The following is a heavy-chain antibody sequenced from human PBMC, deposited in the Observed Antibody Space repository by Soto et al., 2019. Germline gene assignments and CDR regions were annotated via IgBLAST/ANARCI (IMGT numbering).Heavy chain of an antibody. CDR3: AREGAPARYSSADYFDY. J-gene: IGHJ4*02. Sequence: GGSLRLSCAASGFTFSSYAMHWVRQAPGKGLEWVAVISYDGSNKYYADSVKGRFTISRDNSKNTLYLQMNSLRAEDTAVYYCAREGAPARYSSADYFDYWGQGTLVTVSS. CDR1: GFTFSSYA. CDR2: ISYDGSNK. V-gene: IGHV3-30-3*01. D-gene: IGHD5-18*01.